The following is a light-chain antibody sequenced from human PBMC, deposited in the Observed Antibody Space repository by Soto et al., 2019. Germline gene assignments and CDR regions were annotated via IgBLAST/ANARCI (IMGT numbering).Light chain of an antibody. Sequence: QSALTQPASVSGSPGQSITISCTGTSSDVGSYNLVSWYQKYPGKAPKLTIYVVSKRPSGVSNRFSGSKSGNTASLTISGLQAEDEADYYCCSYAGSSTWVFGGGTKLTVL. CDR3: CSYAGSSTWV. J-gene: IGLJ3*02. CDR1: SSDVGSYNL. CDR2: VVS. V-gene: IGLV2-23*02.